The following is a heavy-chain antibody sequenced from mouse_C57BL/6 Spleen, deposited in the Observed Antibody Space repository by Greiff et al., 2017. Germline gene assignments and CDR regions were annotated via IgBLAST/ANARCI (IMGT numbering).Heavy chain of an antibody. CDR1: GYTFTSYW. D-gene: IGHD1-1*01. V-gene: IGHV1-55*01. J-gene: IGHJ4*01. CDR3: AREGQFISTIVATESHYAMDY. CDR2: IYPGSGST. Sequence: QVQLQQPGAELVKPGASVKMSCKASGYTFTSYWITWVKQRPGQGLEWIGDIYPGSGSTNYNEKFKSKATLTVDTSSSTAYMLLSSLTSEDSAVYYCAREGQFISTIVATESHYAMDYWGQGTSVTVSS.